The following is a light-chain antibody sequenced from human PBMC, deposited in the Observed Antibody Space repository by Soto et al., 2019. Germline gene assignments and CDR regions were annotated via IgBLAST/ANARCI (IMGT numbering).Light chain of an antibody. CDR3: QQYNSYQWT. Sequence: DIPMTQSPSTLSRSVGDRVTITCRASQSISTWLAWYQQKPGKAPKVLIYKASSLESGVPSRFSGSGSGTEFTLTISSLQPDDFATYYCQQYNSYQWTFGQGTKVEIK. J-gene: IGKJ1*01. V-gene: IGKV1-5*03. CDR2: KAS. CDR1: QSISTW.